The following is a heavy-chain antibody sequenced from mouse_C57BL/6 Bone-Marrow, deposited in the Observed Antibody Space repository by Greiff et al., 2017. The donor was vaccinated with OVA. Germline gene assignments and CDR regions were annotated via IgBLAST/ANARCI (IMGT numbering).Heavy chain of an antibody. CDR1: GFTFSSYA. CDR2: ISSGGSYI. V-gene: IGHV5-9-1*02. Sequence: VQLKESGEGLVKPGGSLKLSCAASGFTFSSYAMSWVRQTPEKRLEWVAYISSGGSYIYYADTVKGRFTISRDNARNTLYLQMSSLNSEDTAMYYWTRGGYRYYAMDYWGQGTAVTVSS. CDR3: TRGGYRYYAMDY. J-gene: IGHJ4*01. D-gene: IGHD2-14*01.